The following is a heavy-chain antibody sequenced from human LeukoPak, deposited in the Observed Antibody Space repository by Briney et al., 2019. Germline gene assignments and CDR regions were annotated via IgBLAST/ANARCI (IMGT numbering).Heavy chain of an antibody. Sequence: PGGSLRLSCAASGFTFSNAWMSWVRQAPGKGLEWVSSISSSSSYIYYADSVKGRFTISRDNAKNSLYLQMNSLRAEDTAVYYCARSVAGGEDFDYWGQGTLVTVSS. V-gene: IGHV3-21*01. J-gene: IGHJ4*02. CDR3: ARSVAGGEDFDY. D-gene: IGHD6-19*01. CDR2: ISSSSSYI. CDR1: GFTFSNAW.